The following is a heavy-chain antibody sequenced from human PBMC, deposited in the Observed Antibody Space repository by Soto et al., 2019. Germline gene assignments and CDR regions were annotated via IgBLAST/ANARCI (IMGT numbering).Heavy chain of an antibody. CDR3: DRDPRFHSHGFYYFYALDV. V-gene: IGHV6-1*01. Sequence: SQTLSLTFAISGDSVSSSSAAWNWFRQSPSRGFEWLGRTYYRSKWYNEYALSLQSRISINPDTAKNLFSLQLHSVTPEDTAVYYCDRDPRFHSHGFYYFYALDVWGQGTTVTVSS. CDR2: TYYRSKWYN. D-gene: IGHD5-18*01. CDR1: GDSVSSSSAA. J-gene: IGHJ6*02.